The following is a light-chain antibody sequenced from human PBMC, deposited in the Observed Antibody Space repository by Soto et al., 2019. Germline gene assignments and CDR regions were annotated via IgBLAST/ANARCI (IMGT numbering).Light chain of an antibody. CDR2: GVS. V-gene: IGKV3-20*01. CDR3: QQYGSSHLIT. Sequence: TLSCRASQRLSASDIAWYQQKPGQAPKFLIYGVSSRATGIPDRFSGSGSGTDFTLTISRLEPEDFAVYHCQQYGSSHLITFGQGTRLEIK. CDR1: QRLSASD. J-gene: IGKJ5*01.